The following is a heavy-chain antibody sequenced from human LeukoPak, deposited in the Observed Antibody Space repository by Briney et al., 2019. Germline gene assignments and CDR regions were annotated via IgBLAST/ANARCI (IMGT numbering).Heavy chain of an antibody. CDR2: ISAYNGNT. CDR1: GYTFTSYG. D-gene: IGHD6-19*01. J-gene: IGHJ3*02. V-gene: IGHV1-18*01. Sequence: ASVKVSCKASGYTFTSYGISWVRQAPGQGLEWMGWISAYNGNTNYAQKLQGRVTMTTDTFTSTAYMELRSLRSDDTAVYYCARDRGSGWSINAFDIWGQGTMVTVSS. CDR3: ARDRGSGWSINAFDI.